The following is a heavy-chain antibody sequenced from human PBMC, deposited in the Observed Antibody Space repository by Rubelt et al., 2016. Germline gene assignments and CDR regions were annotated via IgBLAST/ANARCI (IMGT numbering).Heavy chain of an antibody. V-gene: IGHV4-34*01. CDR2: INHRGSS. D-gene: IGHD3-10*01. CDR1: GASFSGYY. J-gene: IGHJ4*02. CDR3: ARTISFYDSFRGSDY. Sequence: QVQLQQWGAGLLKPSETLSLTCAVYGASFSGYYWTWIRQPPGKGLEWIGEINHRGSSNYNPSLKSRVTISVDTSRRQFSRKLDSVVAADTAVYYWARTISFYDSFRGSDYWGQGALVTVSS.